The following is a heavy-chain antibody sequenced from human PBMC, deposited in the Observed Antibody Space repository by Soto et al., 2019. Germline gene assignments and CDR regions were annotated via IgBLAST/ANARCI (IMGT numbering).Heavy chain of an antibody. J-gene: IGHJ1*01. CDR3: AMCVGAVAGSN. Sequence: EVQLVESGGGLVQPGGSLRLSCVASGFTLSSYWMSWVRQAPGKGPEWVANIKGDGSEKYYADSVKGRFTISRDNAKNSLLLEMNSLRAEDTALYYCAMCVGAVAGSNLGQGTLVTVSS. V-gene: IGHV3-7*05. CDR1: GFTLSSYW. CDR2: IKGDGSEK. D-gene: IGHD6-19*01.